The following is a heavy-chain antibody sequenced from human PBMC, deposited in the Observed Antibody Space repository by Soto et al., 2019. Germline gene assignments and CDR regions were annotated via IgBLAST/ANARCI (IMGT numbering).Heavy chain of an antibody. CDR2: ISWDGGST. CDR3: AKDIGWEPFYGMDV. CDR1: GFTFSSYA. J-gene: IGHJ6*02. D-gene: IGHD1-26*01. V-gene: IGHV3-43*01. Sequence: PGGSLRLSCAASGFTFSSYAMSWVRQAPGKGLEWVSLISWDGGSTYYADSVKGRFTISRDNSKNSLYLQMNSLRTEDTALYYCAKDIGWEPFYGMDVWGQGTTVTVSS.